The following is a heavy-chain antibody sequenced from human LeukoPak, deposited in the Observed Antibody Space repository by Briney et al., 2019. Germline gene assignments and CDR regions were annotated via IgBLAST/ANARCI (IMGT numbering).Heavy chain of an antibody. CDR1: GGSISSSSYY. V-gene: IGHV4-39*07. J-gene: IGHJ3*02. CDR2: IYYSGST. D-gene: IGHD6-19*01. Sequence: SETLSLTCTVSGGSISSSSYYWGWIRQPPGKGLEWIGSIYYSGSTYYNPSLKSRVTISVDTSKNQFSLKLSSVTAADTAVYYCARGGQYSSGWYNAFDIWGQGTMVTVSS. CDR3: ARGGQYSSGWYNAFDI.